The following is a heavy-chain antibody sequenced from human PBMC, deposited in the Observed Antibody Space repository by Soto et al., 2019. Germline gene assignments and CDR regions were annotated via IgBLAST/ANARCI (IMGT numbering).Heavy chain of an antibody. CDR3: AGTYCGYDFGY. CDR2: INPSGGST. CDR1: GYTFTSYY. V-gene: IGHV1-46*01. J-gene: IGHJ4*02. D-gene: IGHD5-12*01. Sequence: GASVKVSCKASGYTFTSYYMHWVRQAPGQGLEWMGIINPSGGSTSYAQKFQGRVTMTRDTSTSTVYMELSSLRSEDTAVYYCAGTYCGYDFGYWGQGTLVTVSS.